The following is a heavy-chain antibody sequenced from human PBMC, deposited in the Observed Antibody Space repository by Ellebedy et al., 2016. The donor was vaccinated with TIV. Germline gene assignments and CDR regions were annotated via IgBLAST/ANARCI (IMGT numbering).Heavy chain of an antibody. CDR1: GVTVSSDF. J-gene: IGHJ4*02. V-gene: IGHV3-66*01. CDR2: IYPDGRE. Sequence: PGGSLRLSCAVSGVTVSSDFMSWVRQAPGKGPEWVSIIYPDGREFYSESVTGRFTISRDNSKNTLYLQMNSLRAEDTAVYFGARDTMPNIGSLWGQGTLVTVSS. CDR3: ARDTMPNIGSL. D-gene: IGHD1-26*01.